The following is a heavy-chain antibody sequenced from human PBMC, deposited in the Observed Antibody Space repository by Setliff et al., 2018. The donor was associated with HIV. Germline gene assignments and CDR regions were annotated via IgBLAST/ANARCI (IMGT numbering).Heavy chain of an antibody. V-gene: IGHV3-30*01. J-gene: IGHJ4*02. CDR2: ISYDGSRT. D-gene: IGHD6-13*01. CDR1: GFTFSTFA. CDR3: ARDVEGIAADY. Sequence: GGSLRLSCVASGFTFSTFAMHWVRQAPGKGLEWVSVISYDGSRTYYADSVKGRFTISRDNSKNTLYLQVNSLRPEDTAVYYCARDVEGIAADYWGQGTLVTVSS.